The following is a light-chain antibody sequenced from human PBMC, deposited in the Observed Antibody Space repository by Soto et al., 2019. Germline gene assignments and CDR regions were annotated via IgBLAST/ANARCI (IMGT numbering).Light chain of an antibody. V-gene: IGLV3-21*01. J-gene: IGLJ1*01. Sequence: SYELTQSPSVSVAPGQTATITCGGNNIGSKSVNWYQQKAGQAPVLVMSYDSDRPSGIPERFSGSNSGNTATLTLSRVESGGEADYYCQVWDATNDHHVFGSGTKLTVL. CDR2: YDS. CDR1: NIGSKS. CDR3: QVWDATNDHHV.